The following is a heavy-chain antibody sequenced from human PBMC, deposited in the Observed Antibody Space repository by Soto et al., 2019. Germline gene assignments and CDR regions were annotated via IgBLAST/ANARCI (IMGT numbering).Heavy chain of an antibody. CDR3: ARDRTVTTDYYYYCMDV. CDR2: ISSSSSYI. CDR1: GFTFSSYS. Sequence: GSLRLSCAASGFTFSSYSMNWVRQAPGKGLEWVSSISSSSSYIYYADSVKGRFTISRDNAKNSLYLQMNSLNAADTAVYYCARDRTVTTDYYYYCMDVWGQGTTVTVSS. D-gene: IGHD4-17*01. J-gene: IGHJ6*02. V-gene: IGHV3-21*01.